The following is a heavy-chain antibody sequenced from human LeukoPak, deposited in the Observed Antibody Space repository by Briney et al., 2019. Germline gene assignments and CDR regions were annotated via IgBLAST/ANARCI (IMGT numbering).Heavy chain of an antibody. CDR2: INPSGGST. V-gene: IGHV1-46*01. CDR1: GYTFTSYY. CDR3: ARSHTAMVLVY. D-gene: IGHD5-18*01. J-gene: IGHJ4*02. Sequence: ASVKVSCKASGYTFTSYYMHWVRQAPGQGLERMGIINPSGGSTSYAQKFQGRVTMTRDTSTSTVYMELSSLRSEDTAVYYCARSHTAMVLVYWGQGTLVTVSS.